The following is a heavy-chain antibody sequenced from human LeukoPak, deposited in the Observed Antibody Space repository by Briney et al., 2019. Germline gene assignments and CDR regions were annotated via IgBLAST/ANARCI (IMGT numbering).Heavy chain of an antibody. CDR3: ASTISSGVAFDI. D-gene: IGHD3-22*01. V-gene: IGHV4-61*02. J-gene: IGHJ3*02. CDR2: IYSSGST. Sequence: PSETLSLTCTVSGGSISSGFYYWSWIRQPAGKGLEWIGRIYSSGSTNYNPSLKSRVTISVDTSKNQFSLNLSPVTAADTAVFYCASTISSGVAFDIWGQGTVVTVSS. CDR1: GGSISSGFYY.